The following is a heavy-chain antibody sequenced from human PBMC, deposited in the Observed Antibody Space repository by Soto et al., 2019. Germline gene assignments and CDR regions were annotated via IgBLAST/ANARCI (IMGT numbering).Heavy chain of an antibody. CDR1: GYTFTSYY. CDR3: ARDSGHYGDYVPNYYMDV. Sequence: ASVKVSCKASGYTFTSYYMHWVRQAPGQGLEWMGIINPSGGSTSYAQKFQGRVTMTMDTSTSTVYMELSSLRSEDTAVYYCARDSGHYGDYVPNYYMDVWGKGTTVTVSS. J-gene: IGHJ6*03. V-gene: IGHV1-46*03. CDR2: INPSGGST. D-gene: IGHD4-17*01.